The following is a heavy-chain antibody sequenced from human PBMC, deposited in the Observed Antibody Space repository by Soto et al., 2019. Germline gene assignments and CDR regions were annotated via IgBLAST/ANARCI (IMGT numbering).Heavy chain of an antibody. Sequence: QVQLVESGGGVVQPGRSLRLSCAASGFTFSSYGMHWVRQAPGKGLEWVAVISYDGSNKYYADSVKGRFTISRDNSKNPLYLQMNSLRAEDTAVYYCAKDRGLRYYGMDVWGQGTTVTVSS. J-gene: IGHJ6*02. V-gene: IGHV3-30*18. CDR2: ISYDGSNK. CDR1: GFTFSSYG. CDR3: AKDRGLRYYGMDV. D-gene: IGHD4-17*01.